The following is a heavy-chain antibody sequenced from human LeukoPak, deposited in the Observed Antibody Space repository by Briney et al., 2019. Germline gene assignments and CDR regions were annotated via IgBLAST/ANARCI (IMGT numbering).Heavy chain of an antibody. D-gene: IGHD6-13*01. V-gene: IGHV3-30*19. CDR2: ISYDGRDK. Sequence: RGSLRLSCAASGFTFSSYGMHWVRQAPGKGLEWVAVISYDGRDKYYADSVKGRFTISRDNSKKTLYLQMNSLRAEDTAVYYCARGSIAAAGSSKGYMDVWGKGTTVTVSS. CDR3: ARGSIAAAGSSKGYMDV. J-gene: IGHJ6*03. CDR1: GFTFSSYG.